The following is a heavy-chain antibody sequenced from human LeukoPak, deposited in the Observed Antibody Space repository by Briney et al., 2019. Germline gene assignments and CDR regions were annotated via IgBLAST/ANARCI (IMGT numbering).Heavy chain of an antibody. CDR1: GGSVSSYY. CDR2: IYYSGST. J-gene: IGHJ4*02. CDR3: ARRNYYGSGSYYTY. Sequence: EPSETLSLTCTVSGGSVSSYYGGWIRQPPGKGLEWIGYIYYSGSTNYNPSLKSRVTISVDTSKNQFSLKRSSVTAADTAVYYCARRNYYGSGSYYTYWGQGTLVTVSS. D-gene: IGHD3-10*01. V-gene: IGHV4-59*08.